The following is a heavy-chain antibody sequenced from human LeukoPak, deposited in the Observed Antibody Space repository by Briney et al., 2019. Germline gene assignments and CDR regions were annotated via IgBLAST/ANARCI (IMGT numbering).Heavy chain of an antibody. D-gene: IGHD6-19*01. Sequence: PSETLSLTCAVYGGSFSGYYWSWIRQPPGKGLEWIGEINHSGSTNYNPSLKSRVTISVDTSKNQFSLKLSSVTAADTAVYYCARGRRIAVVPRSFDLWGRGTLVTVSS. J-gene: IGHJ2*01. CDR3: ARGRRIAVVPRSFDL. V-gene: IGHV4-34*01. CDR1: GGSFSGYY. CDR2: INHSGST.